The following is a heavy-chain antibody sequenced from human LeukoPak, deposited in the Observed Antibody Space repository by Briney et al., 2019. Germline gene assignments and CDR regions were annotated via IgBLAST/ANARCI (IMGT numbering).Heavy chain of an antibody. CDR2: INHSGST. CDR1: GGSFSGYY. V-gene: IGHV4-34*01. J-gene: IGHJ6*02. Sequence: SETLSLTCAVYGGSFSGYYWSWIRQPPGKGLEWIGEINHSGSTNYNPSLKSRVTISVDTSKNQFSLKLSSVTAADTAVYYCANIIAPHMAREAQNYYGMDVWGQGTTVTVSS. CDR3: ANIIAPHMAREAQNYYGMDV. D-gene: IGHD3-10*01.